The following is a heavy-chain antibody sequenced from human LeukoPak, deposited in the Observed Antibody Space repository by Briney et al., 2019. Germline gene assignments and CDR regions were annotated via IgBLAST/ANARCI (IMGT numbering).Heavy chain of an antibody. Sequence: GGSLKLSCAASGFTVSSSYMSWVRQAPGRGLEWVSVFYIDGRTYYADSVRGRFTISTDNSKNTVYLQMSSLRAEDTAVYYCARGDGYNFFPHWGQGTLVTVSS. V-gene: IGHV3-53*01. CDR2: FYIDGRT. CDR3: ARGDGYNFFPH. D-gene: IGHD5-24*01. CDR1: GFTVSSSY. J-gene: IGHJ1*01.